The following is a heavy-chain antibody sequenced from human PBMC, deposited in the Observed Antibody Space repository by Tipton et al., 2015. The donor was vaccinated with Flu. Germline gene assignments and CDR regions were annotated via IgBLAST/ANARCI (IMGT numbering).Heavy chain of an antibody. CDR3: VRTKDGYTLSNFVY. V-gene: IGHV4-39*07. D-gene: IGHD5-24*01. CDR1: GASLRSSSYY. Sequence: TLSLTRTVSGASLRSSSYYWGWIRQPQGKGLEWIGSFYYDVGTYYNPSLNSRVTISVDESKNQFSLRLTSVTAADTAVYYCVRTKDGYTLSNFVYWGQGTLVTVSS. CDR2: FYYDVGT. J-gene: IGHJ4*02.